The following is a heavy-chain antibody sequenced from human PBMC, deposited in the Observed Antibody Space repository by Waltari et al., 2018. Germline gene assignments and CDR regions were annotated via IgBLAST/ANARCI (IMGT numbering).Heavy chain of an antibody. Sequence: EVQLVESGGGLVQPGGSLRLSCSASGFTFSSFSMHWVRQAPGKGLEYVSAVSNNGDSAYYADAVKGRFTISRDNSKNTLYLQMNRLKAEDTAVYYCVKDGPGAGWGDYDYWGQGTLVTVSS. CDR3: VKDGPGAGWGDYDY. D-gene: IGHD3-16*01. CDR2: VSNNGDSA. J-gene: IGHJ4*02. CDR1: GFTFSSFS. V-gene: IGHV3-64D*08.